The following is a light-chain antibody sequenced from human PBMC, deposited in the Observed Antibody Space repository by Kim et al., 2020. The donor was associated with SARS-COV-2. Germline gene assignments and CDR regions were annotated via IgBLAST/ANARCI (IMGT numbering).Light chain of an antibody. CDR3: QQYGSSLYT. Sequence: LSPGERATLSCRASQSVSSSYLAWYQQKPGQAPRLLIYGASSRATGTPDRFSGSGSGTDFTLTISRLEPEDFAVYYCQQYGSSLYTFGQGTKLEI. V-gene: IGKV3-20*01. J-gene: IGKJ2*01. CDR1: QSVSSSY. CDR2: GAS.